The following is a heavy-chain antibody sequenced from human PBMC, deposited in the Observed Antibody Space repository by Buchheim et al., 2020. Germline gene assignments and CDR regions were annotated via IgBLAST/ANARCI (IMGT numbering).Heavy chain of an antibody. V-gene: IGHV5-51*01. J-gene: IGHJ4*02. Sequence: EVQLVQSGAEVRKPGESLKISCKDTGYSFPSSWIGWVRQMPGKGLEWMGIIYPGDSHTIYNPSFEGQVTISADKSISTAYLRWSSLKASDTAMYYCVRLGYCSSTSCSLDYWGQGIL. D-gene: IGHD2-2*03. CDR1: GYSFPSSW. CDR3: VRLGYCSSTSCSLDY. CDR2: IYPGDSHT.